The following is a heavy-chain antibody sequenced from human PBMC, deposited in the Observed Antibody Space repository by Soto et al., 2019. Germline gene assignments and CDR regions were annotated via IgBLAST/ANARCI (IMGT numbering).Heavy chain of an antibody. D-gene: IGHD2-15*01. CDR1: GYTFTTYY. CDR3: ARDRVDCSGGNCWRSVEDT. Sequence: QVQLVQSGAEVKKPGASVKVSCKASGYTFTTYYTHWVRQAPGQGLEWMGIIDPSGGGTSYAQKFQGRLTMTRDTSTTTVYMELSSLRSEDTAVYYCARDRVDCSGGNCWRSVEDTWGQGTLVTVSS. J-gene: IGHJ5*02. V-gene: IGHV1-46*01. CDR2: IDPSGGGT.